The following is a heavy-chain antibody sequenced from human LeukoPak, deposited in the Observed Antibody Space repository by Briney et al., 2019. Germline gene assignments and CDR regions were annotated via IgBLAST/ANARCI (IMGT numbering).Heavy chain of an antibody. CDR3: AKDSAPFTVTTPGDY. D-gene: IGHD4-11*01. Sequence: GGSLRLSCAASGFNFDDYAMHWVRQAPGKGLEWVSGISWNSGSIGYADSVKGRFTISRDNAKNSLYLQMNSLRAEDTALYYCAKDSAPFTVTTPGDYWGQGTLVTVSS. CDR2: ISWNSGSI. CDR1: GFNFDDYA. V-gene: IGHV3-9*01. J-gene: IGHJ4*02.